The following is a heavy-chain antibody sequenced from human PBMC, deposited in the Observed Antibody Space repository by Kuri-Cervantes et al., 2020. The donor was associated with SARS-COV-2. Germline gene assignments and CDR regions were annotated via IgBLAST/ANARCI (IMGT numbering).Heavy chain of an antibody. CDR1: GYTFPSYD. V-gene: IGHV1-8*01. J-gene: IGHJ6*02. Sequence: ASVKVSCKASGYTFPSYDINWVRQATGQGLEWMGWMNPNSGNTGYAQKFQGGVTMTRNTSISTAYMELSSLRSEDTAVYYCARRFYGSSWYNYYYYGMDVWGQGTTVTVSS. CDR3: ARRFYGSSWYNYYYYGMDV. D-gene: IGHD6-13*01. CDR2: MNPNSGNT.